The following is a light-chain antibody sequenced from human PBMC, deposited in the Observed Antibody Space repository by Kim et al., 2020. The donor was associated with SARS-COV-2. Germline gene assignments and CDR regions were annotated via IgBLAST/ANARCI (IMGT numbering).Light chain of an antibody. Sequence: ASVKLTCTLSSGHGSYAIAWHQQQPKKGPRYLMKLNSDGSHSKGDGIPDRFSGSSSGAERYLTISSLQSEDEADYYCQTWGTGIRVFGGGTKVTVL. CDR1: SGHGSYA. CDR2: LNSDGSH. J-gene: IGLJ3*02. V-gene: IGLV4-69*01. CDR3: QTWGTGIRV.